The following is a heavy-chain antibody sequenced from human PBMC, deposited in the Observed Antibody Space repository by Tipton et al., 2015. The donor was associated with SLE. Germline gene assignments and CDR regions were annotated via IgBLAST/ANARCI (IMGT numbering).Heavy chain of an antibody. Sequence: TLSLTCTVSGGSISSGSYYWSWIRQPAGKGLEWIGRIYTSGSTNYNPSLKSRVTISVDTSKNQFSLKLSSVTAADTAVYYCAKDMGCSSTSCLGAFDIWGQGTMVTVSS. CDR1: GGSISSGSYY. V-gene: IGHV4-61*02. D-gene: IGHD2-2*01. CDR2: IYTSGST. CDR3: AKDMGCSSTSCLGAFDI. J-gene: IGHJ3*02.